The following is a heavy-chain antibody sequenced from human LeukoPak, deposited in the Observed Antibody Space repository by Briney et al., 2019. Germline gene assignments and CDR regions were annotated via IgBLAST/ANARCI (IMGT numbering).Heavy chain of an antibody. CDR2: IYSGGST. D-gene: IGHD3-9*01. CDR3: ATRSGDDILTGYSPDY. Sequence: PGGSLRLSCAASGFTFSSNYMSWVRQAPGKGLEWVSVIYSGGSTYYADSVKGRFTISRDNSKNTLYLQMNSLRAEDTAVYYCATRSGDDILTGYSPDYWGQGTLVTVSS. J-gene: IGHJ4*02. V-gene: IGHV3-66*01. CDR1: GFTFSSNY.